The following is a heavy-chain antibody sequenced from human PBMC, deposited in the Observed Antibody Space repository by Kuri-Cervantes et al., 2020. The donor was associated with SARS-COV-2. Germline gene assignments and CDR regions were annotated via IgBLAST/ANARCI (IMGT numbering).Heavy chain of an antibody. CDR1: GFTFSSYS. Sequence: GGSLRLSCAASGFTFSSYSMNWVRQAPGKGLEWVSYISSSSSTIYYADSVKGRFTISRDNAKNSLYLQMNSLRDEDTAVYYCARGSNYYDSSGYYSWGQGTLATVSS. V-gene: IGHV3-48*02. CDR3: ARGSNYYDSSGYYS. J-gene: IGHJ4*02. CDR2: ISSSSSTI. D-gene: IGHD3-22*01.